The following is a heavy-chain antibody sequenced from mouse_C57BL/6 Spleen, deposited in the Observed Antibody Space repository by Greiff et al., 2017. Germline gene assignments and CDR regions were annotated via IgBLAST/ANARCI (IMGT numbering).Heavy chain of an antibody. CDR3: ARRGSPDAMDY. D-gene: IGHD1-1*02. J-gene: IGHJ4*01. CDR2: IDPSDSYT. Sequence: VQLQQPGAELVKPGASVKLSCKASGYTFTSYWMQWVKQRPGQGLEWIGEIDPSDSYTNYNQKFKGKATLTVDTSSSTAYMQLSSLTSEDSAVYYCARRGSPDAMDYWGQGTSVTVSS. V-gene: IGHV1-50*01. CDR1: GYTFTSYW.